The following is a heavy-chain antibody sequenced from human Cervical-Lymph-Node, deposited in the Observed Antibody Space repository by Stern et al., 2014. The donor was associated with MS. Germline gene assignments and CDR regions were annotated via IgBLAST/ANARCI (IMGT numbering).Heavy chain of an antibody. CDR1: GFSFRGYG. J-gene: IGHJ4*02. CDR3: AKDNFYYGSGDYNRFDY. V-gene: IGHV3-30*18. CDR2: LAHDGSNR. Sequence: DQLVESGGGVVQPGKSLRLSCVGSGFSFRGYGMHWVRQAPGKGLEWLAALAHDGSNRQYADSVKGRFIISRDNSKNTAYLQLDSLRPEDTAVYYCAKDNFYYGSGDYNRFDYWGQGTLVTVSS. D-gene: IGHD3-10*01.